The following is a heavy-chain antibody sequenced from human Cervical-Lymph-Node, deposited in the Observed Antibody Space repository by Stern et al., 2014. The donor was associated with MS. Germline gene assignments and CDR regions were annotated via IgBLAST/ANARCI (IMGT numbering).Heavy chain of an antibody. D-gene: IGHD4-17*01. Sequence: QLQLQESGPGLVKPSETLSLTCTVSGVSISRYDWSWIRQPPGRGLEWIGNIYYSGGTNYNPSLKSRVTISADTSKNQFSLKVDSVTAADTAVYYCARVTVWQPFSYYGLDVWGQGTTVTVSS. J-gene: IGHJ6*02. CDR1: GVSISRYD. CDR3: ARVTVWQPFSYYGLDV. CDR2: IYYSGGT. V-gene: IGHV4-59*01.